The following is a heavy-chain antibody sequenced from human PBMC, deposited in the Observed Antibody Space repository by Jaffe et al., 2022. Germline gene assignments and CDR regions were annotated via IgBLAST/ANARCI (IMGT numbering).Heavy chain of an antibody. V-gene: IGHV1-69*01. J-gene: IGHJ1*01. CDR3: ARDQGSWGYCSGGSCYSEYFQH. CDR2: IIPIFGTA. D-gene: IGHD2-15*01. CDR1: GGTFSSYA. Sequence: QVQLVQSGAEVKKPGSSVKVSCKASGGTFSSYAISWVRQAPGQGLEWMGGIIPIFGTANYAQKFQGRVTITADESTSTAYMELSSLRSEDTAVYYCARDQGSWGYCSGGSCYSEYFQHWGQGTLVTVSS.